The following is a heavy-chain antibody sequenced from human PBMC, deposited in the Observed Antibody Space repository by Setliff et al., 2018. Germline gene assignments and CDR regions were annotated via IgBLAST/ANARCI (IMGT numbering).Heavy chain of an antibody. Sequence: PSETLSLTCGVSGGGGSFSAYYWSWIRQPPGKGLEWIGEISPGGSTNYNPSLKSRVTISIDTSKDQFSLKLISMTAADTAVYYCARGRNIAARLLDSWGQGTLVTVSS. CDR3: ARGRNIAARLLDS. V-gene: IGHV4-34*01. J-gene: IGHJ4*02. CDR2: ISPGGST. CDR1: GGGGSFSAYY. D-gene: IGHD6-6*01.